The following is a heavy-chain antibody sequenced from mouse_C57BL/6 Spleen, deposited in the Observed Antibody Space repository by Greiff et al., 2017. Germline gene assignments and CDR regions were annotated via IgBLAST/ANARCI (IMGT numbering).Heavy chain of an antibody. Sequence: QVQLQQPGAELVKPGASVKMSCKASGYTFTSYWITWVKQRPGQGLEWIGDIYPGSGSTNYNEKFKSKATLTVDTSSSTAYMPLSSLTSEDSAVYYCARDPSFITTVVGYWGQGTTLSVSS. CDR2: IYPGSGST. CDR3: ARDPSFITTVVGY. D-gene: IGHD1-1*01. J-gene: IGHJ2*01. CDR1: GYTFTSYW. V-gene: IGHV1-55*01.